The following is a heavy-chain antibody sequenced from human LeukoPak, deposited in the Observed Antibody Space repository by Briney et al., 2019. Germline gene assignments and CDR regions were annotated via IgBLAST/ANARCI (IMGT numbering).Heavy chain of an antibody. J-gene: IGHJ4*02. CDR2: ISYSGSI. CDR1: GGSISSYY. CDR3: ARVRYYYDSSGYITVYYFDY. V-gene: IGHV4-59*01. Sequence: SETLSLTCTVSGGSISSYYWSWIRQPPGKGLEWIGYISYSGSINYNPSLKSRVTMSVDTSKNQFSLKLSSVTAADTAVYYCARVRYYYDSSGYITVYYFDYWGQGTLVTVSS. D-gene: IGHD3-22*01.